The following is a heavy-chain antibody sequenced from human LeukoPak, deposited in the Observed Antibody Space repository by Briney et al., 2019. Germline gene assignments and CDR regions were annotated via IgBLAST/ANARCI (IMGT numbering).Heavy chain of an antibody. D-gene: IGHD4-4*01. CDR2: ISSSSSYI. CDR1: GFNFGNAW. Sequence: GGSLRLSCAASGFNFGNAWMNWVRQAPGKGLEWVSSISSSSSYIYYADSVKGRFTISRDNAKNSLYLQMNSLRAEDTAVYYCARDGTVTTGPFDYWGQGTLVTVSS. J-gene: IGHJ4*02. V-gene: IGHV3-21*01. CDR3: ARDGTVTTGPFDY.